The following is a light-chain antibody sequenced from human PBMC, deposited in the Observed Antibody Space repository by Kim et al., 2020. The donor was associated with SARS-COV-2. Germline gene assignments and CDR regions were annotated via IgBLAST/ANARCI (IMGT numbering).Light chain of an antibody. CDR3: LQHKTFPYT. CDR2: DVS. V-gene: IGKV1-17*03. Sequence: SASLGDRVTITCRASQGISRFLAWFQQKAGKVPKRLIYDVSTLQSGVPSRFSGSGSGTEFTLTITSLQPEDLATYFCLQHKTFPYTFGQGTKLEI. J-gene: IGKJ2*01. CDR1: QGISRF.